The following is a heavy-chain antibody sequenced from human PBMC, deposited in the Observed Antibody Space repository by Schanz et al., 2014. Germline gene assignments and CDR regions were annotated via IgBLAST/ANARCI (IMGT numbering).Heavy chain of an antibody. CDR2: ISGSSSTK. CDR1: GFTFRSYA. D-gene: IGHD3-22*01. J-gene: IGHJ3*01. V-gene: IGHV3-48*01. CDR3: GRDYESDLSSPRHDAFDV. Sequence: EVQLVESGGGLVQPGGSLRLSCIGSGFTFRSYALGWVRQAPGKGLEWVSYISGSSSTKYYADSVKGRFTISRDNGKKSLYLQINSGGAEDTAVFFCGRDYESDLSSPRHDAFDVWGQGTVVTVSS.